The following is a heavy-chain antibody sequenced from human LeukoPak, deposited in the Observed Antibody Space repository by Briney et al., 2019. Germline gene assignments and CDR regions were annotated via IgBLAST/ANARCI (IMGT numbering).Heavy chain of an antibody. D-gene: IGHD3-3*02. CDR2: IKKDGSET. J-gene: IGHJ4*02. Sequence: GGSLRLSCAASGFTFNDYWMSWVRQAPGKGLEWVADIKKDGSETHYVDSVRGRFTISRDNAKNSLYLQMSSLTAEDTAVYYCAKGVYIYGNLFDYWGQGTLVTVSS. CDR1: GFTFNDYW. CDR3: AKGVYIYGNLFDY. V-gene: IGHV3-7*01.